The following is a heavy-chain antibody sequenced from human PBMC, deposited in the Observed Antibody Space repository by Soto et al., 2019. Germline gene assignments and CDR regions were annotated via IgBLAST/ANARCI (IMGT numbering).Heavy chain of an antibody. J-gene: IGHJ4*02. CDR3: ARSSYYYFIDDY. V-gene: IGHV1-3*05. Sequence: HVQLVQSGAEEKKPGASVKVSCKASGYTFTSYAMHWVRQAPGQRLEWMGWINAGNGNTKYSQEFQGRVTITRDTSASTAYMELNSLRSEDTAVYYCARSSYYYFIDDYWGQGTLVTVSP. D-gene: IGHD3-22*01. CDR2: INAGNGNT. CDR1: GYTFTSYA.